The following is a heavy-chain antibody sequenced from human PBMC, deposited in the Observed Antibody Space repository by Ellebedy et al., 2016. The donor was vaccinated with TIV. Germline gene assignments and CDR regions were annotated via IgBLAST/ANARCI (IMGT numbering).Heavy chain of an antibody. V-gene: IGHV3-11*01. CDR3: ARDTRFIDHQHNWFDP. J-gene: IGHJ5*02. CDR1: GFTFSDYY. D-gene: IGHD2-2*01. CDR2: ISSSGSSV. Sequence: SLKISCAASGFTFSDYYMIWIRQAPGKGLEWVSYISSSGSSVYYADSVKGRFTISRDNAKNSLYLQINTLRAEDTAVYYCARDTRFIDHQHNWFDPWGQGTLVTVSS.